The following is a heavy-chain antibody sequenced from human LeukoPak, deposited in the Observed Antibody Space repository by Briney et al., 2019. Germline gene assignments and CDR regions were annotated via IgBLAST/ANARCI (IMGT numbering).Heavy chain of an antibody. CDR3: AKGYNDYSSDY. CDR1: GYSFTSNW. V-gene: IGHV5-51*01. CDR2: IYPGDSDT. J-gene: IGHJ4*02. Sequence: GESLKISCKGSGYSFTSNWIGWVRQMPGKGLEWMGIIYPGDSDTRYSPSFQGQVTISVDRSITTAYLQWTSLKASDTAMYNCAKGYNDYSSDYWGRGTLVTVSS. D-gene: IGHD5-24*01.